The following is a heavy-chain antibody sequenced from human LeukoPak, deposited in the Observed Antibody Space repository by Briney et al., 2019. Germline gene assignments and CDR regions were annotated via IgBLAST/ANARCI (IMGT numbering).Heavy chain of an antibody. CDR2: IGSISSSI. J-gene: IGHJ4*02. CDR3: ASTPYGQDPVAFDY. Sequence: GCLRLSXXXXGFTXXRXSMNWGRQAPGEGGGWISSIGSISSSIYSPASVTARFPLSRDYASNSLYLQLNSLRAEATAVYYCASTPYGQDPVAFDYWGQGILVTVSS. V-gene: IGHV3-21*01. CDR1: GFTXXRXS. D-gene: IGHD4-17*01.